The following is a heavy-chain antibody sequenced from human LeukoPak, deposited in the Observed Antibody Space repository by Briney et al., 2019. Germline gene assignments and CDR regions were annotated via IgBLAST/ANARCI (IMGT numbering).Heavy chain of an antibody. D-gene: IGHD3-22*01. CDR3: ARGRHDITMIVVVMTSVSYYLDV. V-gene: IGHV4-34*01. Sequence: SSETLSLTCAVYGGSFSGYHWTWIRQSPGKGLEWIGDINPSGSTYYNPSLKSRLTISVDTSKNQFSLKLRSVTAADTTVYYCARGRHDITMIVVVMTSVSYYLDVWGKGTTVTVS. CDR2: INPSGST. CDR1: GGSFSGYH. J-gene: IGHJ6*03.